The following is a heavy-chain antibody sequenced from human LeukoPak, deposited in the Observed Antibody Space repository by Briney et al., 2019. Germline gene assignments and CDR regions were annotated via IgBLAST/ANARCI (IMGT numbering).Heavy chain of an antibody. CDR1: GGSISSSSYY. J-gene: IGHJ4*02. D-gene: IGHD6-13*01. CDR2: IYYSGST. V-gene: IGHV4-39*01. Sequence: SETLSLTCTVSGGSISSSSYYWGWIRQPPGKGLKWIGSIYYSGSTYYNPSLKSRVTISVDTSKNQFSLKLSSVTAADTAVYYCARRPGIAIGGYDYWGQGTLVTVSS. CDR3: ARRPGIAIGGYDY.